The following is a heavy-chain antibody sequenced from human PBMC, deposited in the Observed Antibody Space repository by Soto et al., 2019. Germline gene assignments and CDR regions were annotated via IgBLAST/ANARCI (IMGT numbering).Heavy chain of an antibody. D-gene: IGHD1-26*01. CDR1: GFTFSSYA. V-gene: IGHV3-23*01. CDR3: AKEAVVGAQFDY. CDR2: ISGSGGST. Sequence: HPGGSLRLSCAASGFTFSSYAVSWVRQAPGKGLEWVSAISGSGGSTYYADSVKGRFTISRDNSKITLYLQMNSLRAEDSAVYYCAKEAVVGAQFDYWGQGTLVTVSS. J-gene: IGHJ4*02.